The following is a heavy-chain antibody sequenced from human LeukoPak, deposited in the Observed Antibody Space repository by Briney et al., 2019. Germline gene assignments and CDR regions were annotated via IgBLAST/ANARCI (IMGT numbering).Heavy chain of an antibody. V-gene: IGHV1-69*13. J-gene: IGHJ3*02. Sequence: GASVKVSCKASGGTFSSYAISWVRQAPGQGLEWMGGIIPIFGTANYAQKFQGRVTITADESTSTAYMELSSLRSEDTAVYYCARGSAAIGDFDIWGQGTMVTVSS. CDR2: IIPIFGTA. CDR3: ARGSAAIGDFDI. D-gene: IGHD3-10*01. CDR1: GGTFSSYA.